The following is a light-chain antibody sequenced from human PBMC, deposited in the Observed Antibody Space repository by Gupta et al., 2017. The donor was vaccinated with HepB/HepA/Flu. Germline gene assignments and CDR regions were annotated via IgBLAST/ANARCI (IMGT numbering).Light chain of an antibody. J-gene: IGKJ2*03. V-gene: IGKV3-11*01. CDR1: QSVSSY. Sequence: EIVLTLSPATLSLSPGERATLSCRASQSVSSYLAWYQQKPGQAPRLLIYDASNRATGIPARFSGSGSGTDFTLTISSLEPEDFAVYYCQQRSNWPGFGQGTKLEIK. CDR2: DAS. CDR3: QQRSNWPG.